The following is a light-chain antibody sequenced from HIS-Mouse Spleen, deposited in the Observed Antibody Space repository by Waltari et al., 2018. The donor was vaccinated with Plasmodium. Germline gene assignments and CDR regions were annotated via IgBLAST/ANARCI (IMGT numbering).Light chain of an antibody. CDR2: GAS. Sequence: EIVMTQPPATLSVYPGERPTLPCRASQSVSSNLAWYQQKPGQAPRPLIYGASTRATGIPARFSGSGSGTEFTLTISSMQSEDFAVYYCQQYNNWPPWTFGQGTKVEIK. CDR3: QQYNNWPPWT. CDR1: QSVSSN. V-gene: IGKV3-15*01. J-gene: IGKJ1*01.